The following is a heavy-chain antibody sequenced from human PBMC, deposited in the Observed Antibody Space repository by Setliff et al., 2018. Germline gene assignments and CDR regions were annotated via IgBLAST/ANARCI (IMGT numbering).Heavy chain of an antibody. CDR2: INHSGST. CDR1: GGSFSGYY. Sequence: PSETLSLTCAVYGGSFSGYYWSWIRQPPGKGLEWIGEINHSGSTYYNPSLKSRVTISVDTSKNQFSLKLSSVTAADTAVYYCARQQRLVIGSTAYYYYGMDVWGQGTTVTVSS. CDR3: ARQQRLVIGSTAYYYYGMDV. J-gene: IGHJ6*02. D-gene: IGHD6-13*01. V-gene: IGHV4-34*01.